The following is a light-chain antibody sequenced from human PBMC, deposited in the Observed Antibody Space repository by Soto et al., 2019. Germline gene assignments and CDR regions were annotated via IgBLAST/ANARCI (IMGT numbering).Light chain of an antibody. Sequence: DIQMTQSPSTLSASVGDRVTITCRASQSISSWLAWYQQKPGGAPKLLIYQASSSEIGVPSRFSGSGSGTEFTLTISSLQPDDFATYYCQYYKESSTFGQGTRLEIK. J-gene: IGKJ1*01. V-gene: IGKV1-5*03. CDR1: QSISSW. CDR3: QYYKESST. CDR2: QAS.